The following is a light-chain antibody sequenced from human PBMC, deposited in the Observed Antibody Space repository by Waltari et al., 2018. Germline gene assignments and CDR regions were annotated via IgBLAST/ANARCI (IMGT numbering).Light chain of an antibody. Sequence: QSVLTQPASASGTPGQRVTISCSGGDSDIGRNYVYWYQQFPGSAPQPLLYKIDQTPSGVPARFSASKSGPSASLAISGLRSEDEAEYSCATWDESLGAIFGGGTKLTVV. CDR3: ATWDESLGAI. CDR1: DSDIGRNY. J-gene: IGLJ2*01. CDR2: KID. V-gene: IGLV1-47*01.